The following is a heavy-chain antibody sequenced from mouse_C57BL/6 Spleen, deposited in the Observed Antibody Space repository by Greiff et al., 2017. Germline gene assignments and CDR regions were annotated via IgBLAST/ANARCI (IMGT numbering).Heavy chain of an antibody. J-gene: IGHJ4*01. CDR3: ARNYGSSYAMDY. CDR1: GYTFTSYW. V-gene: IGHV1-52*01. D-gene: IGHD1-1*01. CDR2: IDPSDSET. Sequence: VKLQQPGAELVRPGSSVKLSCKASGYTFTSYWMHWVKQRPIQGLEWIGNIDPSDSETHYNQKFKDKATLTVDKSSSTAYMQLSSLTSEDSAVYYCARNYGSSYAMDYWGQGTSVTVSS.